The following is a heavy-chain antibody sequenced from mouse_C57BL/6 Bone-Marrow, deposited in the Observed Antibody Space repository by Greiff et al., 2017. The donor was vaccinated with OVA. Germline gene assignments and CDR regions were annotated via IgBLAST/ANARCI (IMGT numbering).Heavy chain of an antibody. CDR1: GFTFSSYA. CDR2: ISDGGSYT. V-gene: IGHV5-4*01. CDR3: ARDGGGY. Sequence: EVQLQESGGGLVKPGGSLKLSCAASGFTFSSYAMSWVRPTPEKRLEWVATISDGGSYTSSPDNVKGRFTISRDNAKNNLDLQMSHLKSEDTAMDYCARDGGGYSGQGTLVTVSA. J-gene: IGHJ3*01.